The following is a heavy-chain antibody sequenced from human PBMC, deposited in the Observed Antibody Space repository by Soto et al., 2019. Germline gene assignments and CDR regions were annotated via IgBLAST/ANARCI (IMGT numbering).Heavy chain of an antibody. J-gene: IGHJ6*02. CDR1: GFDASVNY. CDR3: VRANHYYGMDV. CDR2: INSGGNT. Sequence: EVQLVESGGTLVQPGGSLRLSCAASGFDASVNYMTWVRQAPVKGLEWVSAINSGGNTFYADSVKGRFTISRDNSKNTLYLQMNSLRVEDAAMYYCVRANHYYGMDVWGHGTAVTVSS. V-gene: IGHV3-66*01.